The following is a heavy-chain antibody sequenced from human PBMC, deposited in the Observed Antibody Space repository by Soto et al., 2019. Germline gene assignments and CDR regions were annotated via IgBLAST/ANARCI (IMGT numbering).Heavy chain of an antibody. CDR1: GYTFTSYG. J-gene: IGHJ4*02. D-gene: IGHD2-15*01. V-gene: IGHV1-18*01. CDR2: ISAYNGNT. CDR3: AGEGYCSGGSCYSGGEELIDS. Sequence: QVQLVQSGAEVKKPGASVKVSCKASGYTFTSYGISWVRQAPGQGLEWMGWISAYNGNTNYAQKLKGRGTMTTDTSTSTAYMELRSLRSDDTAVYYCAGEGYCSGGSCYSGGEELIDSWGQGTLVTVSS.